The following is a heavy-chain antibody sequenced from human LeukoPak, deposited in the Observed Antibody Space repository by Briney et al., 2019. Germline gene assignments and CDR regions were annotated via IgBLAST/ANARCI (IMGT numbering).Heavy chain of an antibody. CDR2: IYHSGNT. D-gene: IGHD6-13*01. J-gene: IGHJ4*02. V-gene: IGHV4-38-2*02. CDR3: ARVRAAAIPYYFDY. CDR1: NYSISSDY. Sequence: SETLSLTCTVSNYSISSDYWAWIRQPPGKGLEWIGNIYHSGNTYYNPSLKSRVSLSVDTSENQFSLKLTSVTAADTAAYYCARVRAAAIPYYFDYWGQGTLVTVSS.